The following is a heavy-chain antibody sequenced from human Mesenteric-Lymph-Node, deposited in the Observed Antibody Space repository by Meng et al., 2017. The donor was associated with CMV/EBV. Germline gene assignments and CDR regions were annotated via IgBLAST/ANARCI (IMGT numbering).Heavy chain of an antibody. Sequence: GSLRLSCTVSGASISSYYWSWIRQPPGKGLEWIGYIYNTGSTNYNPSLKSRVTISVDTSKNQFSLKLSSVTAADTAVYYCASGYCSSTSCYVLHHWGQGTLVTVSS. J-gene: IGHJ5*02. D-gene: IGHD2-2*01. CDR3: ASGYCSSTSCYVLHH. CDR1: GASISSYY. CDR2: IYNTGST. V-gene: IGHV4-59*01.